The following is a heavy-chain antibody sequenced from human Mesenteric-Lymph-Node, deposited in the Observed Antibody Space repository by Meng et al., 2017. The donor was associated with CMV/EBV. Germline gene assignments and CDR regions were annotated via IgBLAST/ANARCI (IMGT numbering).Heavy chain of an antibody. V-gene: IGHV3-13*01. CDR1: GFTFSSYD. CDR3: ARDLTSPGMDV. CDR2: IGTAGDT. J-gene: IGHJ6*02. Sequence: GESLKISCAASGFTFSSYDMHWVRQATGKGLEWVSAIGTAGDTYYPGSVKGRFTISRENAKNSLYLQMNSLRAGDTAVYYCARDLTSPGMDVWGQGTTVTVSS. D-gene: IGHD1-14*01.